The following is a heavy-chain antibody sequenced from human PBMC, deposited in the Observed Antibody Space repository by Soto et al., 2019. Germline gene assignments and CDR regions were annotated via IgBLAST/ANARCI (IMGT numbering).Heavy chain of an antibody. D-gene: IGHD5-18*01. V-gene: IGHV4-31*03. Sequence: SETLSLTCTVSGASISSGGYYWSWLRQHPGKGLEWLAYIYYSGSTYYNPSLKSRVIISVDTSKNQFSLKLSSVTAADTAVYYCARVHDSSYDFDYWGQGALVTVSA. CDR1: GASISSGGYY. J-gene: IGHJ4*02. CDR3: ARVHDSSYDFDY. CDR2: IYYSGST.